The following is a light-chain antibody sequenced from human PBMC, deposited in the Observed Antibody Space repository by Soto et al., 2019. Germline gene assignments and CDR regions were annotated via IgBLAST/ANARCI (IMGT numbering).Light chain of an antibody. CDR3: QQYDILPIT. J-gene: IGKJ5*01. V-gene: IGKV3-20*01. CDR1: PSVRSER. Sequence: IVFEQSPDTPSFSPGGGATLSCRGSPSVRSERLAWYQQKPGQAPRLVIFDASFRATGFPLRFSGSGSGTDFTLTITRLEPEDFAVYYCQQYDILPITFGLGTRLEIK. CDR2: DAS.